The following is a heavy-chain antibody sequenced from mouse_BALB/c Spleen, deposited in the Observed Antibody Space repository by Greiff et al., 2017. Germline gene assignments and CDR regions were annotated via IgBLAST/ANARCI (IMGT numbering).Heavy chain of an antibody. V-gene: IGHV7-1*02. CDR3: ARVSRYGSSYWYFDV. CDR2: SRNKANDYTT. D-gene: IGHD1-1*01. J-gene: IGHJ1*01. CDR1: GFTFSDFY. Sequence: EVKVVESGGGLVQPGGSLRLSCATSGFTFSDFYMEWVRQPPGKRLEWIAASRNKANDYTTEYSASVKGRFIVSRDTSQSILYLQMNALRAEDTAIYYCARVSRYGSSYWYFDVWGAGTTVTVSS.